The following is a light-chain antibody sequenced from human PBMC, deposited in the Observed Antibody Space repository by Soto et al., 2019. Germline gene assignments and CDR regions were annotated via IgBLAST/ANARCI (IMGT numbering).Light chain of an antibody. J-gene: IGLJ1*01. CDR3: CSYAGSYTYV. CDR1: SSDVGGYNY. CDR2: DVS. Sequence: QPALTQPASVSGSPGQSITISCIGSSSDVGGYNYVSWYQQHPGKAPKLMIYDVSKRPSGVPDRFSGPKSGNTASLTISGLQAEDEADYYCCSYAGSYTYVFGTGDQGHRP. V-gene: IGLV2-11*01.